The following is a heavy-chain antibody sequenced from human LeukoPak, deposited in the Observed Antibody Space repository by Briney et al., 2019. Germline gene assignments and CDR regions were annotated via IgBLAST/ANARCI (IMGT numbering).Heavy chain of an antibody. CDR1: GGTFSSYA. D-gene: IGHD2-15*01. V-gene: IGHV1-69*01. CDR3: ARGMDIVVVVAAIGPAFDI. CDR2: IIPIFGTA. J-gene: IGHJ3*02. Sequence: SVKVSCKASGGTFSSYAISWVRQAPGQGLEWMGGIIPIFGTANYAQKFQGRVTITADESTSTAYMELSSLRSEDTAVYYCARGMDIVVVVAAIGPAFDIWGQGTMVTVSS.